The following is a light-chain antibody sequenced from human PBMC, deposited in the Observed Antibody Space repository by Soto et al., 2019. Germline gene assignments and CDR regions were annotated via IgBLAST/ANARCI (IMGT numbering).Light chain of an antibody. CDR1: QRLSSIY. CDR3: QQYGSSPRT. V-gene: IGKV3-20*01. Sequence: EIVLTQSPGTLSLSPGEGATLSCRASQRLSSIYLAWYQQKPGQAPRLLIYGASSRATGIPDRFSGSGSGTDFTLTISRLEPEDFAVYYCQQYGSSPRTFGQGTKAEIK. CDR2: GAS. J-gene: IGKJ1*01.